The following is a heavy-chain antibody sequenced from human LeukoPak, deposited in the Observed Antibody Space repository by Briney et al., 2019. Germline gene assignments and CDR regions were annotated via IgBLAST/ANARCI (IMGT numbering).Heavy chain of an antibody. CDR2: ISAYNGNT. D-gene: IGHD3-22*01. CDR1: GYTFTSYG. CDR3: ARDRGYYDSSGYLASPDY. J-gene: IGHJ4*02. V-gene: IGHV1-18*01. Sequence: ASVKVSCKASGYTFTSYGTSWVRPAPGQGLEWMGWISAYNGNTNYAQKLQGRVTMTTDTSTSTAYMELRSLRSDDTAVYYCARDRGYYDSSGYLASPDYWGQGTLVTVSS.